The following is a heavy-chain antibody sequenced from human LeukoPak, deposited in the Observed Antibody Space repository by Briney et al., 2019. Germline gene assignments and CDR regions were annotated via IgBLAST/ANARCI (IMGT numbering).Heavy chain of an antibody. CDR1: GFTFSDYY. V-gene: IGHV3-11*04. CDR3: ATQQWLADFDY. CDR2: ISSSGSTI. Sequence: GGSLRLSCAASGFTFSDYYMSWVREAPGQGLEWVSYISSSGSTIYYADSVKGRFTISRDNAKNSLYLQMNSLRAEDTAVYYCATQQWLADFDYWGQGTLVTVSS. J-gene: IGHJ4*02. D-gene: IGHD6-19*01.